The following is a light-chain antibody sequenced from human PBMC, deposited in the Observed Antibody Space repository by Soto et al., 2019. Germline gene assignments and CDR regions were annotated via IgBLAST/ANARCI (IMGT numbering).Light chain of an antibody. J-gene: IGKJ1*01. Sequence: ERGTVCGKASRSVRSSYLTWYQQKPGQAPWLLIYGASTRATGIPARFSGSGSGTDFTLTIISLSREDFALYNGPQDYHLETFGPGTKVDIK. V-gene: IGKV3D-7*01. CDR1: RSVRSSY. CDR2: GAS. CDR3: PQDYHLET.